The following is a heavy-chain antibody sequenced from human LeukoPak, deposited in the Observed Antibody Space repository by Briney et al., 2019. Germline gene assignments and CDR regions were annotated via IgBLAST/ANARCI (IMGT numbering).Heavy chain of an antibody. Sequence: ASVKVSCKASGGTFSSYAISWVRQAPGQGLEWMGGIIPIFGTANYAQKFQGRVTITADESTSTAYMELSSLRSEDTAVYYCARVMVRGVRHWFDPWGQGTLVTVSS. D-gene: IGHD3-10*01. CDR2: IIPIFGTA. CDR3: ARVMVRGVRHWFDP. V-gene: IGHV1-69*13. CDR1: GGTFSSYA. J-gene: IGHJ5*02.